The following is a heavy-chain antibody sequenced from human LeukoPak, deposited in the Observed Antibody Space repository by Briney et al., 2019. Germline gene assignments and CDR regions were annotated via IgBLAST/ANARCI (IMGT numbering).Heavy chain of an antibody. Sequence: ASVKVSCKVSGYTLTELSMHWVRQAPGKGLEWMGGFDPEDGDTIYAQKFQGRVTMTEDTSTDTAYMELSSLRSEDTAVYYCATVLRYLPSLRLDWGQGTLVTVSS. V-gene: IGHV1-24*01. J-gene: IGHJ4*02. CDR1: GYTLTELS. D-gene: IGHD5-12*01. CDR2: FDPEDGDT. CDR3: ATVLRYLPSLRLD.